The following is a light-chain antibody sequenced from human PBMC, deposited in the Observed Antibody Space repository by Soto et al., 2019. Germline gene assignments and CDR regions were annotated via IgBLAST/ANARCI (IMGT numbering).Light chain of an antibody. CDR1: QSVGRDY. CDR2: NAS. V-gene: IGKV3-20*01. Sequence: IVLTQSPATLSLSPGERATLSCRASQSVGRDYLGWYQQKPGQAPRLVIYNASNRASGIPDRFSGSGSGTDFTLTISRLEPEDFAVYYCQQYGSSGTFGQGTKVDI. J-gene: IGKJ1*01. CDR3: QQYGSSGT.